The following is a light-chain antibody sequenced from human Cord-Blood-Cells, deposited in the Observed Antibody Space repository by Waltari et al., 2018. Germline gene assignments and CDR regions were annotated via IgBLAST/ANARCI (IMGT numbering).Light chain of an antibody. CDR3: QQSYSTLT. CDR2: AAS. V-gene: IGKV1-39*01. J-gene: IGKJ4*01. CDR1: QSISSY. Sequence: DIQMTQSPFSLSASVGDRVTITCRASQSISSYLNWYQQKPGKAPKLLIYAASSLQSGVPSRFSGSGSGTDFTLTISSLQPEDFATYYCQQSYSTLTFGGGTKVEIK.